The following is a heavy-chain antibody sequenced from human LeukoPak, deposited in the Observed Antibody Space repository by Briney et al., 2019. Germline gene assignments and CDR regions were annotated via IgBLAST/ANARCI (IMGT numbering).Heavy chain of an antibody. CDR3: ARVDTAMVFDY. J-gene: IGHJ4*02. D-gene: IGHD5-18*01. V-gene: IGHV4-4*07. Sequence: SETLSLTCTVSGGSISSYYWSWIRQPAGKGLEWIGRIYNSGSINYNPSLKSRVTMSVDTSKHQFSLKLSSVTAADTAVYYCARVDTAMVFDYWGQGTLVTVSS. CDR2: IYNSGSI. CDR1: GGSISSYY.